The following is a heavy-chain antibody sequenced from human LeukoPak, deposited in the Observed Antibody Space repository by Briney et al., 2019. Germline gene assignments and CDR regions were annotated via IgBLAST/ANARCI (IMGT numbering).Heavy chain of an antibody. CDR2: IKLDGSEK. CDR3: VRSRYCSVGRCYSDY. Sequence: GGSLRLSCAASGFTFSNYWMNWVRQAPGKGLEWVANIKLDGSEKYYVDSVKGRFTISRDNAKNSLYLQMNSLRAEDTAVYYCVRSRYCSVGRCYSDYWGQGTLVTVSS. J-gene: IGHJ4*02. CDR1: GFTFSNYW. D-gene: IGHD2-15*01. V-gene: IGHV3-7*04.